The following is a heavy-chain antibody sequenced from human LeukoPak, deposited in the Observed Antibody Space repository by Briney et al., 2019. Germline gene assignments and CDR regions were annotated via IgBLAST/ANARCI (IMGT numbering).Heavy chain of an antibody. Sequence: GGSLRLSCAASGFTFSSYDMHWVRQATGKGLEWVSGIGTIGDTYYPDSVKGRFTISRDNSKNTLYLQMNSLRAEDTAVYYCAKDPQYYYGSGSLQGYWGQGTLVTVSS. CDR1: GFTFSSYD. V-gene: IGHV3-13*01. CDR2: IGTIGDT. D-gene: IGHD3-10*01. J-gene: IGHJ4*02. CDR3: AKDPQYYYGSGSLQGY.